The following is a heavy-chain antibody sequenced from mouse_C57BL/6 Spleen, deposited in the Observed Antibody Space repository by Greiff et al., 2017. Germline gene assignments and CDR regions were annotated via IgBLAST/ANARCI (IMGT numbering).Heavy chain of an antibody. CDR2: IDPETGGT. D-gene: IGHD2-1*01. Sequence: QVQLQQSGAELVRPGASVTLFCKASGYTFTDYEMHWVKQTPVHGLEWIGAIDPETGGTAYNQKFKGKAILTADKSSSTAYMELRSLTSEDSAVYYCVYGNYSYWGQGTTLTVSS. J-gene: IGHJ2*01. V-gene: IGHV1-15*01. CDR1: GYTFTDYE. CDR3: VYGNYSY.